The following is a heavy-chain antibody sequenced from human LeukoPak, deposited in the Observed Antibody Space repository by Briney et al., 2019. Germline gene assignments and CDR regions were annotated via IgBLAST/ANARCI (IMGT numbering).Heavy chain of an antibody. J-gene: IGHJ4*02. CDR1: GFTFSSYS. CDR3: TTDLGLFY. CDR2: IKSKTDGATT. Sequence: GGSLRLSCAASGFTFSSYSMNWVRQAPGKGLEWVGRIKSKTDGATTDYTAPVQGRFTISRDDSENTLYLQMNSLKTENTAVYYCTTDLGLFYWGQGTLVTVSS. V-gene: IGHV3-15*01.